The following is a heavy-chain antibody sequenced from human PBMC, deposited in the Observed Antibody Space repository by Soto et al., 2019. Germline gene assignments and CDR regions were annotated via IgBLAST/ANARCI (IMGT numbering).Heavy chain of an antibody. J-gene: IGHJ3*02. Sequence: GGSLRLSCAASGFTFSNHAMSWVRQAPGKGLEWVSAISASGGSTYDADSVKGRFTISRDNSKNTLYLQISSLRAEDTAVYYCEKDLTYISWSAFDIWGQGTKVTVSS. V-gene: IGHV3-23*01. CDR2: ISASGGST. CDR3: EKDLTYISWSAFDI. D-gene: IGHD1-1*01. CDR1: GFTFSNHA.